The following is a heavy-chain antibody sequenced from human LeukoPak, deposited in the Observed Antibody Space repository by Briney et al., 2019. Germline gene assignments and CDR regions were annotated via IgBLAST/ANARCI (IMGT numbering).Heavy chain of an antibody. Sequence: ASVKVSCKASGGTFSSYAISWVRQAPGQGLEWMGIINPSGGSTSYAQKFQGRVTMTRDTSTSTVYMELSSLRSEDTAVYYCARDIGGYSYGRYYYYYYMDVWGKGTTVTISS. D-gene: IGHD5-18*01. J-gene: IGHJ6*03. CDR3: ARDIGGYSYGRYYYYYYMDV. CDR2: INPSGGST. V-gene: IGHV1-46*01. CDR1: GGTFSSYA.